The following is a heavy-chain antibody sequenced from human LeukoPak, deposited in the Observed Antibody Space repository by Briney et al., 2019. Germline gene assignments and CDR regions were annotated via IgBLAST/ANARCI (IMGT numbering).Heavy chain of an antibody. CDR2: IKSKTDGGTT. Sequence: GGSLRLSCAASGFTFSNAWMSWVRQAPGKGLEWVGRIKSKTDGGTTDYAAPVKGRFTISRDDSKNTLYLQMNGLKTEDTAVYYCTTDRRNGSGEGDYWGQGTLVTVSS. CDR1: GFTFSNAW. CDR3: TTDRRNGSGEGDY. V-gene: IGHV3-15*01. D-gene: IGHD3-10*01. J-gene: IGHJ4*02.